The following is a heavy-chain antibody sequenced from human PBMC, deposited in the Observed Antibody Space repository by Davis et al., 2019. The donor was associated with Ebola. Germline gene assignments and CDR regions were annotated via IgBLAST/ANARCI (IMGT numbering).Heavy chain of an antibody. CDR3: ARSRLIPAATPWGWFDP. CDR1: GYSISSGYY. J-gene: IGHJ5*02. CDR2: IYHSGST. D-gene: IGHD2-2*01. Sequence: PSETLSLTCAVSGYSISSGYYWGWIRQPPGKGLEWIGSIYHSGSTYYNPSLKSRVTISVDTSKNQFSLKLSSVTAADTAVYYCARSRLIPAATPWGWFDPWGQGTLVTVSS. V-gene: IGHV4-38-2*01.